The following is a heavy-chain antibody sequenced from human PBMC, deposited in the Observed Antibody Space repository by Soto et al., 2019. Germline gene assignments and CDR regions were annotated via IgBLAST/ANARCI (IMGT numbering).Heavy chain of an antibody. J-gene: IGHJ4*02. D-gene: IGHD6-13*01. CDR1: GSTFTSYC. CDR2: ISAYNGNT. CDR3: AQSSGYSSITPMAY. V-gene: IGHV1-18*01. Sequence: VASEKVSCKASGSTFTSYCISWVRQAPGQGLEWMGWISAYNGNTNYAQKLQGRVTMTTDTSTSTAYMELRSLRSDDTAVYYCAQSSGYSSITPMAYWGQGTLVTVSS.